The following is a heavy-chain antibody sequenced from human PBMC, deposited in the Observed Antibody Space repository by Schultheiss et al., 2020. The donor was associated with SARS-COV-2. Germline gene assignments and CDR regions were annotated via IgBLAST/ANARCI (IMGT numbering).Heavy chain of an antibody. V-gene: IGHV1-2*06. CDR2: INPNSGGT. CDR1: GYTFTGYY. J-gene: IGHJ6*02. CDR3: ARDDSSGWYWIGPIYYYYYGMDV. Sequence: GESLKISCKASGYTFTGYYMHWVRQAPGQGLEWMGRINPNSGGTNYAQKFQGRVTMTRDTSISTAYMELSRLRSDDTAVYYCARDDSSGWYWIGPIYYYYYGMDVWGQGTTVTGSS. D-gene: IGHD6-19*01.